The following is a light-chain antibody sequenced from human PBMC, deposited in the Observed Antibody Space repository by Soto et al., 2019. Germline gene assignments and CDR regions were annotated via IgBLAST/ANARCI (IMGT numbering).Light chain of an antibody. Sequence: AIQMTQSPSSLSASVGDRVTITCRASQAIRNELGWYQQKPGKAPKALIYGVSSLQSGVPSRFSGSGSGTDFTLTISSLQPEDFATYYCLQEHNYPRTFGQGTKVEIK. J-gene: IGKJ1*01. CDR1: QAIRNE. CDR2: GVS. V-gene: IGKV1-6*01. CDR3: LQEHNYPRT.